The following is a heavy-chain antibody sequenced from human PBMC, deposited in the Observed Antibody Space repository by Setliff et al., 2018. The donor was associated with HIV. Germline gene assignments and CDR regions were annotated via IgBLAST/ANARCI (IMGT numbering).Heavy chain of an antibody. CDR3: ALKGAYDILTGFPD. CDR2: IIPIFATT. J-gene: IGHJ4*02. V-gene: IGHV1-69*13. CDR1: GGAFSTYA. D-gene: IGHD3-9*01. Sequence: SVKVSCKASGGAFSTYAISWVRQAPGQGLEWMGGIIPIFATTDYAQKFQGRVTIIADESTSTAYMELSSLRSEDTAVYYCALKGAYDILTGFPDWGQGTLVTVSS.